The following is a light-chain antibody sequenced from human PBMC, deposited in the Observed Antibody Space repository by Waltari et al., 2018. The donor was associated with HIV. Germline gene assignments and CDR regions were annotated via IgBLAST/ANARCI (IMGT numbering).Light chain of an antibody. CDR2: EVS. Sequence: QSALTQPPSASGSPGQSVTISCTGTSSDVGGYNYVSWYQQHPGKAPKLMIYEVSKLPPGVPYRVAGTESGNTAALTVAGLQAEDEADYYCSASRVFGGGTKLTVL. V-gene: IGLV2-8*01. J-gene: IGLJ3*02. CDR1: SSDVGGYNY. CDR3: SASRV.